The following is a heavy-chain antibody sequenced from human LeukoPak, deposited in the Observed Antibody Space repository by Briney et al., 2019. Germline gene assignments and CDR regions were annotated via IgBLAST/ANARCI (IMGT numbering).Heavy chain of an antibody. CDR1: GGSFSGHY. D-gene: IGHD3-22*01. CDR2: INHGGST. CDR3: ARDGDYYDSSGPIGGFDY. Sequence: SETLSLTCAVSGGSFSGHYWNWIRQPPGKGLEWIGEINHGGSTNYNPSLKSRVTISVDTSQKQFSLKLSSVTAADTAVYYCARDGDYYDSSGPIGGFDYWGQGTLVTVSS. V-gene: IGHV4-34*01. J-gene: IGHJ4*02.